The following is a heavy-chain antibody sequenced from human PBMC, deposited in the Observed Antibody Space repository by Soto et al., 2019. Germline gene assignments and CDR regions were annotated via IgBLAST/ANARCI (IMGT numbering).Heavy chain of an antibody. D-gene: IGHD3-10*01. J-gene: IGHJ4*02. CDR3: ARFGSGSSSLDD. CDR2: INHSGST. CDR1: GGSFSGYY. V-gene: IGHV4-34*01. Sequence: SETLSLTCAVYGGSFSGYYWSWIRQPPGKGLEWIGEINHSGSTNYNPSLKSRVTISVDTSKNQFPLKLSSVTAADTAVYYCARFGSGSSSLDDWGQGTLVTVSS.